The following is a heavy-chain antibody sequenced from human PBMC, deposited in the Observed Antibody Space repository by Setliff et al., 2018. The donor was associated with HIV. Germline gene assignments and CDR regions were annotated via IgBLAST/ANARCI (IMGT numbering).Heavy chain of an antibody. Sequence: LKISCKALDYTFTTYWIGWVRQKPGEGLEWMGIIYTDDSNIRYNPSFQSHVTISADKSIATAYLQVNDLKTSDTATYYCARRDGRSMNAFEIWGPGTMVTVSS. V-gene: IGHV5-51*01. J-gene: IGHJ3*02. D-gene: IGHD6-13*01. CDR2: IYTDDSNI. CDR3: ARRDGRSMNAFEI. CDR1: DYTFTTYW.